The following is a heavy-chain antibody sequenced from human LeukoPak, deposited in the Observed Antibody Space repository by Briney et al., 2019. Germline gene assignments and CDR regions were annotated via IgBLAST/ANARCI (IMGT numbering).Heavy chain of an antibody. D-gene: IGHD5-18*01. Sequence: GGSLRLSCAASGFTFSSYGMHWVRQARGKGLEWEAFIRYDGSNKYYADSVKGRFTISRDNSKNTLYLQMNSLRAEDTAVYYCAKVLRGAQLWLGNWGQGTLVTVSS. CDR3: AKVLRGAQLWLGN. V-gene: IGHV3-30*02. CDR2: IRYDGSNK. CDR1: GFTFSSYG. J-gene: IGHJ4*02.